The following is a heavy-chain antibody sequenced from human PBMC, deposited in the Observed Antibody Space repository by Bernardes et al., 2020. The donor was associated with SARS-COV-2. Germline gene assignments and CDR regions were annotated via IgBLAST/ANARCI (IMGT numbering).Heavy chain of an antibody. D-gene: IGHD3-22*01. CDR1: GGSFSDYY. CDR3: ARGRSDITMIVVVITAVSYYFDF. V-gene: IGHV4-34*01. Sequence: SEPLSLTCAVYGGSFSDYYWTWIRQPPGKGLEWIGEVNRGGTTNYNPSLKSRVTISVDTSKNQFSLKLNSVTAADTAMYYCARGRSDITMIVVVITAVSYYFDFWGQGTPVTVSS. J-gene: IGHJ4*02. CDR2: VNRGGTT.